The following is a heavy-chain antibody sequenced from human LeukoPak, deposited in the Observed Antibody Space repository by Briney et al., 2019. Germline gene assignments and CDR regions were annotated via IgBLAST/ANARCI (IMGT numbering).Heavy chain of an antibody. CDR1: GGSISSSSYY. CDR2: IYYSATT. V-gene: IGHV4-39*01. D-gene: IGHD3-22*01. J-gene: IGHJ5*02. CDR3: ARSSGYLFDP. Sequence: SETLSLTCTVSGGSISSSSYYWGWIRQPPGKGLEWIGSIYYSATTYYNPSLKRRVSISVDTSKNQFSLKLSSVSAADTAVYYCARSSGYLFDPWGQGILVTVSS.